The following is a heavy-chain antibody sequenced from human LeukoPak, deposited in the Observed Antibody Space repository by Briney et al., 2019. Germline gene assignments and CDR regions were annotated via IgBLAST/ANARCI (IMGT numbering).Heavy chain of an antibody. D-gene: IGHD1-26*01. CDR3: ARVAGSIDY. V-gene: IGHV1-8*03. CDR2: MNLKSGYT. Sequence: ASVKVSCKASGYTFTAYDINWVRQATGQGLEWMGWMNLKSGYTGYAQKFQGRVTITRDTSTSTVYMELSSLRSEDTAVYYCARVAGSIDYWGQGTLVTVSS. CDR1: GYTFTAYD. J-gene: IGHJ4*02.